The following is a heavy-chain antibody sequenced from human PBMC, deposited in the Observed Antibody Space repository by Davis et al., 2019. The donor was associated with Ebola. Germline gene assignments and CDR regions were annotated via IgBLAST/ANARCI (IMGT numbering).Heavy chain of an antibody. CDR2: LLYDGSKE. J-gene: IGHJ3*02. CDR3: AKEDYLQRWGGFDI. V-gene: IGHV3-30*18. Sequence: GGSLRLSCAASGFTFSNYGIHWVRQAPGKGLEWVAGLLYDGSKEFYADSVKGRFTISRDNSKNTLYLQMNSLRPEDTALYYCAKEDYLQRWGGFDIWGQGTMVTVSS. D-gene: IGHD3-16*01. CDR1: GFTFSNYG.